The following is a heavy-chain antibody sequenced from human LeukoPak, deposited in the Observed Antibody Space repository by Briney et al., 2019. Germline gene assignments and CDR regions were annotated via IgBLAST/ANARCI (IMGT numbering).Heavy chain of an antibody. CDR1: GYSISSGYY. V-gene: IGHV4-38-2*02. CDR3: ARDPSIQLLSDWFDP. Sequence: SETLSLTCTVSGYSISSGYYWGWIRQPPGKGLEWIGSIYYSGSTYYNPSLKSRVTISVDTSKNQFSLKLSSVTAADTAVYYCARDPSIQLLSDWFDPWGQGTLVTVSS. CDR2: IYYSGST. J-gene: IGHJ5*02. D-gene: IGHD2-2*01.